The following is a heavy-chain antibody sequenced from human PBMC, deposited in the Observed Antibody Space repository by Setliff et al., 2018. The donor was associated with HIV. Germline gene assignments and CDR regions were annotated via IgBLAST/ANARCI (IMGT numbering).Heavy chain of an antibody. Sequence: GASVKVSCKAYGYSFSSYGLNWVRQAPGQGLEWLGWISAENGNTNYAQKFQGRVIMTTDTSTSTAYMELRSLRSDDTAVYYCARTPARKGRGAYYFDYWGQGTLVTVSS. CDR2: ISAENGNT. CDR3: ARTPARKGRGAYYFDY. J-gene: IGHJ4*02. V-gene: IGHV1-18*01. D-gene: IGHD1-26*01. CDR1: GYSFSSYG.